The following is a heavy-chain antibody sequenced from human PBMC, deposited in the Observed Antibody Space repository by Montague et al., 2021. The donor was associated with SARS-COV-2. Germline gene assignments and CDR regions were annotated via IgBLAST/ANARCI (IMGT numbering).Heavy chain of an antibody. V-gene: IGHV4-4*02. D-gene: IGHD3-10*01. Sequence: SETLSLTCAVSGGSISSSNWWCWVRQPPGKGLEWIGELYHSGSTNYNPSLKSRVTISVDKSKNQFSLKLSSVTAADTAVYYCASRGAVWFGINPGRFDYWGQGTLVTVSS. CDR1: GGSISSSNW. J-gene: IGHJ4*02. CDR2: LYHSGST. CDR3: ASRGAVWFGINPGRFDY.